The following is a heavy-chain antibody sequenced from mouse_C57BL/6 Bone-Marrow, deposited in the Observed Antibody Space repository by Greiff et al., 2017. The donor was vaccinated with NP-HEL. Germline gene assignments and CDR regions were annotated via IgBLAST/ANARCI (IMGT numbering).Heavy chain of an antibody. CDR3: ARDSGYAFDY. CDR2: INPNNGGT. V-gene: IGHV1-53*01. Sequence: VQLQQPGTELVKPGASVKLSCKASGYTFPSSWMHWLKQRPGQGLEWIGNINPNNGGTNANEKLKTKATLTVDKSSSTAYMQLSSLTSEDSAVYYCARDSGYAFDYWGQGTTLTVSS. CDR1: GYTFPSSW. D-gene: IGHD3-2*02. J-gene: IGHJ2*01.